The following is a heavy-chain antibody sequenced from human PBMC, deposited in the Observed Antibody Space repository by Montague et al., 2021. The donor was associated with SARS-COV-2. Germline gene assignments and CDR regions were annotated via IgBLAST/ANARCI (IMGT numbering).Heavy chain of an antibody. CDR2: LSSSGST. V-gene: IGHV4-39*02. CDR3: ARPGRVSGWFYFDD. D-gene: IGHD6-19*01. J-gene: IGHJ4*02. Sequence: SETLSLTCIVSGESIDRDTYCWSWIRPSPGKEPKWIVSLSSSGSTYYNPSLRSRVSIYMATSQNHFSLKANAATATDTAVYFCARPGRVSGWFYFDDWGQGTLVSVSS. CDR1: GESIDRDTYC.